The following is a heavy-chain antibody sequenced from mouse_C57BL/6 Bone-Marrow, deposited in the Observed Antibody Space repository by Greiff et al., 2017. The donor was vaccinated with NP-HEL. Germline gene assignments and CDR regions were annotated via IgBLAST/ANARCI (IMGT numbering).Heavy chain of an antibody. Sequence: QVQLKESGPGILQPSQTLSLTCSSSGFSLSTFGMGVGWLRQPSGKGLEWLAHIWWDDDKYYNPALKSRLTLSKDTSNNHVFLMIANVDTADTATYYCARIVEVYYGSKAWFAYWGQGTLVTVSA. J-gene: IGHJ3*01. CDR2: IWWDDDK. CDR3: ARIVEVYYGSKAWFAY. CDR1: GFSLSTFGMG. V-gene: IGHV8-8*01. D-gene: IGHD1-1*01.